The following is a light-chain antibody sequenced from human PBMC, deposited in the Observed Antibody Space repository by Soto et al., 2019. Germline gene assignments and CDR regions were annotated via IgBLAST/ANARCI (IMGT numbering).Light chain of an antibody. J-gene: IGLJ3*02. V-gene: IGLV2-14*01. CDR3: SSYASDITHV. Sequence: QSALTQPASVSGSPGQSITISCTGTSSDIGAYNYVSWYRQHPGEAPKVIIYEVTHRPSGISSRFSGSKSGNTASLTISGLQAEDVADYYCSSYASDITHVFGGGTKLTVL. CDR2: EVT. CDR1: SSDIGAYNY.